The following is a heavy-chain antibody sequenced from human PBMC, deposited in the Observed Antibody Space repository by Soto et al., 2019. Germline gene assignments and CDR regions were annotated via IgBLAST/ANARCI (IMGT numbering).Heavy chain of an antibody. CDR3: ARIKSGGYDYFEY. CDR2: IKEDGSEK. D-gene: IGHD2-8*02. CDR1: GFTFNGYW. J-gene: IGHJ4*02. V-gene: IGHV3-7*01. Sequence: GGSLRLSCAASGFTFNGYWMSWVRQAPGKGLEWVANIKEDGSEKDYVDSVKGRFTISRDNAKKSLYLQMNSLRAEDTAMYYCARIKSGGYDYFEYWGLGTLVTVSS.